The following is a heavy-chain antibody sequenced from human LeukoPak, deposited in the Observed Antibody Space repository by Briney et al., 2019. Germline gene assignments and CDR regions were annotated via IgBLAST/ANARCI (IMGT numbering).Heavy chain of an antibody. J-gene: IGHJ3*02. CDR1: GYTFTGYY. Sequence: ASVKVSCKASGYTFTGYYMHWVRQAPGQGLEWMGWINPNSGGTNYAQKFQGWVTMTRDTSISTAYMELSRLRSDDTAVYYCARGGGTYDSSGPDAFDIWGQGTMVTVSS. CDR2: INPNSGGT. V-gene: IGHV1-2*04. D-gene: IGHD3-22*01. CDR3: ARGGGTYDSSGPDAFDI.